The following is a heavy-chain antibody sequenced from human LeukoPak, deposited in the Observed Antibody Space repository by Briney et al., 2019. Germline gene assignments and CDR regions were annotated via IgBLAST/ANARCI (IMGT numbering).Heavy chain of an antibody. V-gene: IGHV4-61*02. CDR1: GGSISSGSYY. J-gene: IGHJ4*02. CDR3: ARYGYSYGR. CDR2: IYTSGST. Sequence: SETLSLTCTVSGGSISSGSYYWSWIRQPAGKGLEWIGRIYTSGSTDYNPSLKSRVTISVDTSKKQFSLKLSSVTAADTAVYYCARYGYSYGRWGQGTLVTVSS. D-gene: IGHD5-18*01.